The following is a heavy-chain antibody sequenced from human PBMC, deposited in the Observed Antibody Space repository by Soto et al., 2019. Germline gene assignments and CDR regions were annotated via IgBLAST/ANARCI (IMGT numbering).Heavy chain of an antibody. J-gene: IGHJ1*01. V-gene: IGHV4-31*03. CDR2: IYYSGRT. D-gene: IGHD3-10*01. CDR1: GGSISSGGYY. CDR3: ARARGGAPNQAFQH. Sequence: QVQLQESGPGLVKPSQTLSLTCTVSGGSISSGGYYWSWIGQHPGKGLEWVGYIYYSGRTYYNPSPKSRVTISVHTSKNQFSLKLSSVTAADTAVYYSARARGGAPNQAFQHWGQGTLVTVSS.